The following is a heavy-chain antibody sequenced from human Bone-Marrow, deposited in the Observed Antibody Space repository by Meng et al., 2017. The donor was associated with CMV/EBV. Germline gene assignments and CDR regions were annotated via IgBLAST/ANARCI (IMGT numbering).Heavy chain of an antibody. CDR2: INSSGTYI. CDR1: GFTFSSYS. Sequence: GESLKISCAASGFTFSSYSMNWVRQAPGKGLEWVSSINSSGTYIYYADSVKGRFTISRDNAQNSLYLQMNSLRAEDTADYYCARDVSPRSSVYFAIYYFYAMDVWGQGTTVTVYS. J-gene: IGHJ6*01. V-gene: IGHV3-21*01. CDR3: ARDVSPRSSVYFAIYYFYAMDV. D-gene: IGHD5/OR15-5a*01.